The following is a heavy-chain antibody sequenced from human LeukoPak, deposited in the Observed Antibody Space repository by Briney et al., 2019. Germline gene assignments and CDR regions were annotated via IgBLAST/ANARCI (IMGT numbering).Heavy chain of an antibody. CDR1: GGSFSGYY. D-gene: IGHD6-13*01. CDR3: ARWNIAFDI. J-gene: IGHJ3*02. CDR2: INHSGST. Sequence: PSETLSLTCAVYGGSFSGYYWSWIRQPPGKGLEWIGEINHSGSTNYNPSLKSRVTISIDTSKNQFSLKLSSVTAADTAVYYCARWNIAFDIWGQGTMVTVFS. V-gene: IGHV4-34*01.